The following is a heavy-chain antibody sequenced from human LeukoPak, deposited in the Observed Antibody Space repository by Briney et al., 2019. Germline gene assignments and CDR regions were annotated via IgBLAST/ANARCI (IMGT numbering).Heavy chain of an antibody. CDR2: IKQDGSEK. V-gene: IGHV3-7*01. Sequence: GGSLRLSCAASGFTFSSYWMSWVRQAPGKGLEWVANIKQDGSEKYYVDSVKGRFTISRDNAKNSLYLQMNSLRAEDTAVYYCAGDHLLVYGDYSSSSYYYGMDVWGQGTTVTVSS. CDR1: GFTFSSYW. J-gene: IGHJ6*02. D-gene: IGHD4-17*01. CDR3: AGDHLLVYGDYSSSSYYYGMDV.